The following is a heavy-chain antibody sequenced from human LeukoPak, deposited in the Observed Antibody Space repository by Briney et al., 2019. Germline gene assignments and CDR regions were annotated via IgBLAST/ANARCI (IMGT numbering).Heavy chain of an antibody. J-gene: IGHJ3*02. CDR1: GYTFTGYY. CDR3: ARRSRNGLDAFDI. V-gene: IGHV1-2*02. CDR2: INPNSGGT. D-gene: IGHD2-8*01. Sequence: ASVKVSCKASGYTFTGYYMHWVRQAPGQGLEWMGWINPNSGGTNYAQKFQGRVTMTRDRSISTAYMDLSRLTSDDTAVYYCARRSRNGLDAFDIWGQGTMVTVSS.